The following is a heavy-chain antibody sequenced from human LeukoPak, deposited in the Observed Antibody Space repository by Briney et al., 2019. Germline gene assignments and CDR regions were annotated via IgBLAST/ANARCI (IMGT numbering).Heavy chain of an antibody. CDR2: ISGSGGST. V-gene: IGHV3-23*01. CDR3: AKIPRRGGWYPEYFQH. D-gene: IGHD6-19*01. Sequence: PGGSLRLSCAASGFTFSSYAMSWVRQAPGKGLEWVAAISGSGGSTYYADSVKGRFTTSRDNPKTTLYLKTNSLRAEDTAVYYCAKIPRRGGWYPEYFQHWGQGTLVTVSS. J-gene: IGHJ1*01. CDR1: GFTFSSYA.